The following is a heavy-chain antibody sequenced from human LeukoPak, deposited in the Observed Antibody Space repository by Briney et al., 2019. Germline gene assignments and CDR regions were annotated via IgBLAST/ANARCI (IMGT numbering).Heavy chain of an antibody. D-gene: IGHD4-23*01. Sequence: PSETLSLTCTVSNGSISSYYWSWIRQPAGKGLEWIGRIYTSGNTNCNPSLKSRVTMSVDTSKNQLSLKLSSVTAADTAMYYCAREGTTVVTRALDYWGQGTLVTVSS. CDR1: NGSISSYY. CDR2: IYTSGNT. CDR3: AREGTTVVTRALDY. J-gene: IGHJ4*02. V-gene: IGHV4-4*07.